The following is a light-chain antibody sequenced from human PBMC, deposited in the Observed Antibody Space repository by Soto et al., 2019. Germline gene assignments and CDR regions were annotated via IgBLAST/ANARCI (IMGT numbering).Light chain of an antibody. CDR1: HDISTY. V-gene: IGKV1-9*01. J-gene: IGKJ5*01. CDR2: EAS. Sequence: IQLTKSPSLLSSSVGDRVTITCRAGHDISTYLAWYQQKPGKAPKLMIYEASTLQSGVPSRFSGSGSGTEFTLTIIGLLPEDVATYHCQQLNTLPFTFGQGTRLEIK. CDR3: QQLNTLPFT.